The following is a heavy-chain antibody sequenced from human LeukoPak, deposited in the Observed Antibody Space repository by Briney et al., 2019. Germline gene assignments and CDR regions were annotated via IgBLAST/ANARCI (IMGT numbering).Heavy chain of an antibody. CDR2: INPNSGGT. D-gene: IGHD2-2*01. V-gene: IGHV1-2*02. CDR3: ARSAREEYQLLRFDY. Sequence: ASVKVSCKASGYTFTGYYMHWVRQAPGQGLEWMGWINPNSGGTNYAQKFQGRVTMTRDTSISTAYMELSRLRSDDTAVCYCARSAREEYQLLRFDYWGQGTLVTVSS. J-gene: IGHJ4*02. CDR1: GYTFTGYY.